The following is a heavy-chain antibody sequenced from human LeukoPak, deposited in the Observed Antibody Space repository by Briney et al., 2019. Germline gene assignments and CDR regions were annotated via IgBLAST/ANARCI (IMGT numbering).Heavy chain of an antibody. D-gene: IGHD6-19*01. CDR2: IYYSGRT. Sequence: SETLSLTCTVSGGSISSYYWSWIRQPPGKGLERLGYIYYSGRTKYHPSLEGRVTLSVDTSKNQFSLKLSSVTAADTAVYYCARVIRYSSCWYPFDYWGQGTLVTVSS. CDR3: ARVIRYSSCWYPFDY. J-gene: IGHJ4*02. V-gene: IGHV4-59*01. CDR1: GGSISSYY.